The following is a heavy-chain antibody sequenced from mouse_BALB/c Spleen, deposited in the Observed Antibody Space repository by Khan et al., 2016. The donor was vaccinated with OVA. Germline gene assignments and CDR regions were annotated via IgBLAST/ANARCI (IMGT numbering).Heavy chain of an antibody. CDR1: GYTFTNYG. V-gene: IGHV9-1*02. D-gene: IGHD3-2*01. CDR3: ARSDRSGYRVFAY. CDR2: INTYSGEP. Sequence: QIQLVQSGPDLKKPGETVRISCKASGYTFTNYGMNWVKQAPGKGLKWMGWINTYSGEPTYADDFKGRFAFSLETSASTAYLQINNLKNEDMATYFCARSDRSGYRVFAYWGQGTLVTVSA. J-gene: IGHJ3*01.